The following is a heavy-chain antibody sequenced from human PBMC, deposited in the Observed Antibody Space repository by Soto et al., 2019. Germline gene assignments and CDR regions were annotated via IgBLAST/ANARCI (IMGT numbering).Heavy chain of an antibody. V-gene: IGHV3-74*01. J-gene: IGHJ4*02. CDR2: INSDGSST. Sequence: EVQLVESGGGLVQPGGSLRLSCAASGFTFSSYWMHWVRQAPGKGLVWVSRINSDGSSTSYADSVKGRFTISRDNAKNTLYLQMNSLRAEDTAVYYCARGGPDIVVVEAQNFDYWGQGTQVTVSS. D-gene: IGHD2-15*01. CDR1: GFTFSSYW. CDR3: ARGGPDIVVVEAQNFDY.